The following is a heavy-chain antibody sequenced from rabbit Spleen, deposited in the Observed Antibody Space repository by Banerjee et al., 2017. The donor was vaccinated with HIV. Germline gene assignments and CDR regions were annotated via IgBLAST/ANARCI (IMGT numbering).Heavy chain of an antibody. J-gene: IGHJ5*01. Sequence: QEQLVESGGGLVTLGGSLKLSCKASGIDFSSYGISWVRQAPGKGLEWIGYIYPDYGSTDYASWVNGRFTISLDNAQNTVFLQMTSLTAADTATYFCARYGSSSGYPDWLDLWGQGTLVTVS. CDR1: GIDFSSYG. CDR2: IYPDYGST. D-gene: IGHD1-1*01. V-gene: IGHV1S47*01. CDR3: ARYGSSSGYPDWLDL.